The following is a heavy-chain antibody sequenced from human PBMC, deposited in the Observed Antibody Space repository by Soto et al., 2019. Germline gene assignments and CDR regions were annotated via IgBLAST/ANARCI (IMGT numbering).Heavy chain of an antibody. V-gene: IGHV1-18*01. CDR3: AREGKQLGGYYSYYGMDV. D-gene: IGHD6-13*01. J-gene: IGHJ6*01. CDR2: ISAYNGNT. Sequence: ASVKVSCRASGYTFTSYGISWVRQAPAQGLEWMGWISAYNGNTNYAQKLQGRVTMTTDTSTSTAYMELRGLRSDDAAVYYCAREGKQLGGYYSYYGMDVAGHGTKV. CDR1: GYTFTSYG.